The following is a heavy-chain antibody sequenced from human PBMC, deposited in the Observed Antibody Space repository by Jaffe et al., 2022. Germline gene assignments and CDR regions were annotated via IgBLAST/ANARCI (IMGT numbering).Heavy chain of an antibody. Sequence: QVQLVESGGGVVQPGGSLRLSCAASGFTFSSYGMHWVRQAPGKGLEWVAFIRYDGSNKYYADSVKGRFTISRDNSKNTLYLQMNSLRAEDTAVYYCAKDVGQYYGSDERKFDPWGQGTLVTVSS. J-gene: IGHJ5*02. D-gene: IGHD3-10*01. V-gene: IGHV3-30*02. CDR1: GFTFSSYG. CDR2: IRYDGSNK. CDR3: AKDVGQYYGSDERKFDP.